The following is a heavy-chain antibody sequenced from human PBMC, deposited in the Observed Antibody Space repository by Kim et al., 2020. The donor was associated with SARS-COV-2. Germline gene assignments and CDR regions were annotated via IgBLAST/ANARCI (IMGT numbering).Heavy chain of an antibody. J-gene: IGHJ4*02. D-gene: IGHD2-2*01. CDR3: ARFRQSVGPAAMCFDY. V-gene: IGHV4-30-2*05. Sequence: PCIESRVTITVDTSKNKFSLKLSSGTAADTAVYYCARFRQSVGPAAMCFDYWGQGTLVTVSS.